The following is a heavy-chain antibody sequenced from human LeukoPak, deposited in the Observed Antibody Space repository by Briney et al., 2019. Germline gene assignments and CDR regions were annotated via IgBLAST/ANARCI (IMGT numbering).Heavy chain of an antibody. CDR2: INYYGKT. J-gene: IGHJ4*02. Sequence: GSLRLSCAASGFTFSDYYMSWIRQPPGKGLEWIGSINYYGKTYYNPSVKSRVTISVDTSKNQFSLMVRSVTAADTAVYYCGRSAGFVHFDHWGQGTLVTVTS. D-gene: IGHD3-16*01. CDR1: GFTFSDYY. CDR3: GRSAGFVHFDH. V-gene: IGHV4-38-2*01.